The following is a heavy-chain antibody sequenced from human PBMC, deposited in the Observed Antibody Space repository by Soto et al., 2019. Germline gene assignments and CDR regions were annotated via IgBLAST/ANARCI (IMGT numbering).Heavy chain of an antibody. CDR3: ARVIIYGDYYYYGMDV. D-gene: IGHD4-17*01. V-gene: IGHV6-1*01. CDR2: TYYRSKWYN. Sequence: SQTLSVTCAISGYSVSSNSAAWKWIRQSPSRGLVWLGRTYYRSKWYNDYAVSVKSRITINPDTSKNQFSLKLSSVTAADTAVYYCARVIIYGDYYYYGMDVWGQGTTVTVSS. J-gene: IGHJ6*02. CDR1: GYSVSSNSAA.